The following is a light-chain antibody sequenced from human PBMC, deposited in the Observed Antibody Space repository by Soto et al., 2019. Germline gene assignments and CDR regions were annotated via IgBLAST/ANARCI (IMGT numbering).Light chain of an antibody. V-gene: IGLV1-40*01. Sequence: QSVLTQPPSVSGAPRQRVTISCTGGSSSIGGGEDVHWYQQIPGRGPTLLIKANRNRTSGVPDRFSGSKSGASASLAITGLQAEDEADYYCQSYDSRLSGREVFGGGTKLTVL. CDR2: ANR. CDR3: QSYDSRLSGREV. J-gene: IGLJ2*01. CDR1: SSSIGGGED.